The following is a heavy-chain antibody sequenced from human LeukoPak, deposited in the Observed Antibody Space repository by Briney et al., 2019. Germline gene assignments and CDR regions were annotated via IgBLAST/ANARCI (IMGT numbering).Heavy chain of an antibody. CDR3: ATARDYTYYYGSGSTNWFDP. J-gene: IGHJ5*02. D-gene: IGHD3-10*01. Sequence: ASVKVSCKASGYTFTSYGISWVRQAPGQGLEWMGWISAYNGNTNYAQKLQGRVTMTTDTSTSTAYMELSSLRSEDTAVYYCATARDYTYYYGSGSTNWFDPWGQGTLVTVSS. CDR2: ISAYNGNT. V-gene: IGHV1-18*01. CDR1: GYTFTSYG.